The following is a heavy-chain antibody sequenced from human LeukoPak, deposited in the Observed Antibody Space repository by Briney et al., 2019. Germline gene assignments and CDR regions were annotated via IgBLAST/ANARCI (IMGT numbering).Heavy chain of an antibody. D-gene: IGHD6-19*01. CDR2: TSGDEDST. CDR1: GLTFKNFA. CDR3: TIDLMTGFSSGWHFAY. J-gene: IGHJ4*02. V-gene: IGHV3-23*01. Sequence: SGGSLRLSCAASGLTFKNFAMSWVRQAPGKGLEWLAVTSGDEDSTHYADSVRGHFVISTDNSKNTSFLHMNSLRAEDTALYYCTIDLMTGFSSGWHFAYWGQGALVTVSS.